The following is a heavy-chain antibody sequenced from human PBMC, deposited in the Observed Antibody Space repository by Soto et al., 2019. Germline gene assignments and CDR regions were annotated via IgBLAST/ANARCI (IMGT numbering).Heavy chain of an antibody. V-gene: IGHV1-2*02. D-gene: IGHD6-6*01. CDR3: ARGGTGFSKWYSSSPGYCDY. J-gene: IGHJ4*02. Sequence: APVKVSCKASGYTFTGHYIHWVRQAPGQGLGWMGGINPNSGGTNYEQKFQGRVTMTRDTSISTAYRELRRLRSADTAVYYCARGGTGFSKWYSSSPGYCDYWGQGTLVIVSS. CDR1: GYTFTGHY. CDR2: INPNSGGT.